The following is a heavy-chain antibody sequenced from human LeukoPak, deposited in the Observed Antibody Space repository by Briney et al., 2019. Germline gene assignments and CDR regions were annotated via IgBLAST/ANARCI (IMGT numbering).Heavy chain of an antibody. CDR2: IYYSGST. D-gene: IGHD3/OR15-3a*01. V-gene: IGHV4-59*01. CDR1: GGSISSYY. Sequence: SETLSLTCTVSGGSISSYYWSWIRQPPGKGLEWIGYIYYSGSTNYNPSLKSRVTISVDTSKNQFSLKLSSVTAADTAVYYCASCLDPICSFDYWGQGTLVTVSS. J-gene: IGHJ4*02. CDR3: ASCLDPICSFDY.